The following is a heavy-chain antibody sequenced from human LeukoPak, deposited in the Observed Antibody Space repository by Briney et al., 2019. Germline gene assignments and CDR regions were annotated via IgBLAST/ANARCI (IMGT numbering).Heavy chain of an antibody. CDR3: ARDLSGVTGYTYGRGIDY. CDR1: GFAFSSYW. Sequence: GGSLRLSCAASGFAFSSYWMSWVRQAPGKGLEWVANIKKDGSEKYYVDSVKGRFTISRDNAKTSLYLQMNSLRAEDTAVYYCARDLSGVTGYTYGRGIDYWGQGTLVTVSS. V-gene: IGHV3-7*01. CDR2: IKKDGSEK. D-gene: IGHD5-18*01. J-gene: IGHJ4*02.